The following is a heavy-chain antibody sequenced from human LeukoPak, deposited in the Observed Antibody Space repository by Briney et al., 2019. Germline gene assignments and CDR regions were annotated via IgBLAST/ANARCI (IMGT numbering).Heavy chain of an antibody. Sequence: SETLSLTCTVSGGSISRYYWSWIRQPAGKGLEWIGRIYTSGSTNYNPSLKSRVTISVDTSKNQFSLKLSSVTAADTAVYYCARTTVTTYVLFDYWGQGTLVTVSS. J-gene: IGHJ4*02. CDR3: ARTTVTTYVLFDY. CDR2: IYTSGST. CDR1: GGSISRYY. D-gene: IGHD4-17*01. V-gene: IGHV4-4*07.